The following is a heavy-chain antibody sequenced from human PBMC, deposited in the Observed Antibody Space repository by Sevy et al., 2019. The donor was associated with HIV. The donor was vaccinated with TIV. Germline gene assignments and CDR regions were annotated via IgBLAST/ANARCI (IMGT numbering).Heavy chain of an antibody. CDR1: GFTFSSYS. CDR3: GRDREGEYYDSSGYYYGDFDY. D-gene: IGHD3-22*01. CDR2: ISSSSSTI. Sequence: GGSLRLSCAASGFTFSSYSMNWVRQAPGKGLEWVSYISSSSSTIYYADSVKGRFTISRDNAKNSLYLQMNSLRDEDTAVYYCGRDREGEYYDSSGYYYGDFDYWGQGTLVTVSS. J-gene: IGHJ4*02. V-gene: IGHV3-48*02.